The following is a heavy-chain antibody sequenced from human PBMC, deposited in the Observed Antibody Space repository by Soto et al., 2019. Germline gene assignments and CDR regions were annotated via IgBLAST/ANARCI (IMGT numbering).Heavy chain of an antibody. J-gene: IGHJ4*02. CDR2: ISFDGNNQ. CDR1: GFTFSNYP. CDR3: ARDPYFDY. V-gene: IGHV3-30*04. Sequence: VQLVESGGGLVQPGGSLRLSCVASGFTFSNYPIHWVRQAPGKGLEWVAVISFDGNNQYYADSVRGRFTISRDNSKNTVSLQMDSLTPEDTAVYYCARDPYFDYWGQGTLVTVSS.